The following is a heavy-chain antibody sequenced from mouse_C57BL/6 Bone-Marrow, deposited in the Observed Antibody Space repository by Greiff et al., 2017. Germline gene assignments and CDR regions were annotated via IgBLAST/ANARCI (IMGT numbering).Heavy chain of an antibody. Sequence: VQLQQPGAELVKPGASVTLSCKASGYTFTSYWMQWVKQRPGQGLEWIGEIDPSDSYTNYNQKFKGKATLTVHTSSSTAYMQRSSLTSEDAAVYYCARDGSSFWYFDVWGTGTTVTVSS. J-gene: IGHJ1*03. D-gene: IGHD1-1*01. CDR3: ARDGSSFWYFDV. V-gene: IGHV1-50*01. CDR2: IDPSDSYT. CDR1: GYTFTSYW.